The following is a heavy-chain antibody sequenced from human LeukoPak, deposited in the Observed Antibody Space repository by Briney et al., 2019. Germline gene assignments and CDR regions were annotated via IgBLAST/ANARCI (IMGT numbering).Heavy chain of an antibody. J-gene: IGHJ3*02. V-gene: IGHV5-51*01. D-gene: IGHD2-15*01. CDR3: ARRYCSGGSCYSGIADAFDI. Sequence: GESLKISCKGSGYSFTSYWIGWVGQMPGKGLEWMGIIYPGDSDTRYSPSFQGQVTISADKSISTAYLQWSSLKASDTAMYYCARRYCSGGSCYSGIADAFDIWGQGTMVTVSS. CDR2: IYPGDSDT. CDR1: GYSFTSYW.